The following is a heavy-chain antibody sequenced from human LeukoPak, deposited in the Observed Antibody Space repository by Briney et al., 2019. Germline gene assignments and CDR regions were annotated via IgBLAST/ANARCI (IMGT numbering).Heavy chain of an antibody. Sequence: GGSLRLSCAASGFTFSGYSISWVRQAPGKGLEWLSYISSSSSGIYYADSVKGRFTISRDNAKSTLYLQMNSLRDDDTAVYYCARDRYYAFDIWGQGTMVTVSS. J-gene: IGHJ3*02. D-gene: IGHD3-9*01. CDR2: ISSSSSGI. CDR1: GFTFSGYS. CDR3: ARDRYYAFDI. V-gene: IGHV3-48*02.